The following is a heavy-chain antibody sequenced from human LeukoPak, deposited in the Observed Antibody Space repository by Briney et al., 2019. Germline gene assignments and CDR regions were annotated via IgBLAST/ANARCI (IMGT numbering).Heavy chain of an antibody. Sequence: GRSLRLSCAASGFTFSSYGMHWVRQAPGKGLEWVAVIWYDGSNKYYADSVKGRFTISRDNSKNTLYPQMNSLRAEDTAVYYCARDHDYGGNSPFDYWGQGTLVTVPS. J-gene: IGHJ4*02. CDR3: ARDHDYGGNSPFDY. CDR2: IWYDGSNK. V-gene: IGHV3-33*01. CDR1: GFTFSSYG. D-gene: IGHD4-23*01.